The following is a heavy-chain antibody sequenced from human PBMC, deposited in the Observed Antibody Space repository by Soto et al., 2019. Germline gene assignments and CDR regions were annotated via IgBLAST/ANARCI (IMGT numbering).Heavy chain of an antibody. CDR1: GFTFSIYS. Sequence: EVQLVESGGGLVKPGGSLRLSCGASGFTFSIYSMNWVRQAPGKGLEWVSSISSSSTYIYYADSVKGRFTISRDNAKNSLYLQMNSLRAEDTAVYYCARGPTDAFDIWGQGTMVTVSS. CDR2: ISSSSTYI. V-gene: IGHV3-21*01. CDR3: ARGPTDAFDI. J-gene: IGHJ3*02.